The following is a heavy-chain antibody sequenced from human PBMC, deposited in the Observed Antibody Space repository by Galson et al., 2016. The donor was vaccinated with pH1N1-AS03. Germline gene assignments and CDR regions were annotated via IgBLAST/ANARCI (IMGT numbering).Heavy chain of an antibody. V-gene: IGHV3-21*01. D-gene: IGHD6-19*01. Sequence: SLRLSCAASGFPFSGYSMNWVRQAPGKGLEWVSFISTTSSSIYYADSVKGRFTISRDNAKNSLFLQMNSLKDEDTAVYYCAREGPPQGISVAGSFEFWGQGTVGTVSS. CDR3: AREGPPQGISVAGSFEF. J-gene: IGHJ4*02. CDR2: ISTTSSSI. CDR1: GFPFSGYS.